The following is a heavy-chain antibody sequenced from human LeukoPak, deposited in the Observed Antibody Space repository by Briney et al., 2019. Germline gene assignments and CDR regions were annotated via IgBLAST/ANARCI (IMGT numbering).Heavy chain of an antibody. J-gene: IGHJ6*03. CDR2: ISPSGGIT. CDR1: GFTFSSHG. CDR3: ARNSGYSYGWARSGVSYYYMDV. D-gene: IGHD5-18*01. V-gene: IGHV3-23*01. Sequence: GSLRLSRAASGFTFSSHGMNWVRQAPGKGLEWVSGISPSGGITYYTDSVKGRFTISRDNSKNTVSLQMNSLRGEDTAVYYCARNSGYSYGWARSGVSYYYMDVWGKGTTVTVSS.